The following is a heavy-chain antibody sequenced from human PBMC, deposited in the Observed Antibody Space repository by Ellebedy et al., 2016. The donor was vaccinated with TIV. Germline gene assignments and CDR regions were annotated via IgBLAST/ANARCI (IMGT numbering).Heavy chain of an antibody. Sequence: GGSLRLXCTASGFGFGSYSMNWVRQAPGKGLEWLSYITAGSDIIYYADPVKGRFTISRDNSKNSLYLQMNSLRVEDTAVYFCVSASGPWGQGTLVTVSS. V-gene: IGHV3-48*04. CDR2: ITAGSDII. CDR1: GFGFGSYS. J-gene: IGHJ5*02. CDR3: VSASGP.